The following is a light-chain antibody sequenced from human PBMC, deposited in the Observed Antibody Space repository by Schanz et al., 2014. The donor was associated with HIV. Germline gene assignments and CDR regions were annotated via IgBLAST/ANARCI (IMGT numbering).Light chain of an antibody. CDR2: DVS. Sequence: QSVLTQPASVSGSPGQSITISCTGTSSDISGSNYVSWYQQHPGKAPRLMIYDVSYRPSGISDRFSGSKSGNSASLTISGLQPEDEADYYCSSYTSSSTWVFGGGTKLTVL. J-gene: IGLJ3*02. V-gene: IGLV2-14*01. CDR1: SSDISGSNY. CDR3: SSYTSSSTWV.